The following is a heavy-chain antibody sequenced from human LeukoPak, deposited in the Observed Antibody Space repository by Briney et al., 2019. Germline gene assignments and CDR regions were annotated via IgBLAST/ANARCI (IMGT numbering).Heavy chain of an antibody. J-gene: IGHJ5*02. CDR3: ARDSYGDP. D-gene: IGHD4-17*01. CDR2: IYHSGST. CDR1: GYSISSGYY. V-gene: IGHV4-38-2*02. Sequence: SETLSPTCTVSGYSISSGYYWGWIRQPPGKGLEWIGSIYHSGSTYYNPSLKSRVTISVDTSKNQFSLKLSSVTAADTAVYYCARDSYGDPWGQGTLVTVSS.